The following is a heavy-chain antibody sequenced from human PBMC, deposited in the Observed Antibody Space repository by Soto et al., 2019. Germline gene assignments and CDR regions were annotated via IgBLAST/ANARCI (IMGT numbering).Heavy chain of an antibody. V-gene: IGHV3-23*01. CDR2: ITYTGVST. CDR1: EFSFDDSA. CDR3: AKSSVWYPYFDS. D-gene: IGHD6-13*01. J-gene: IGHJ4*02. Sequence: EAPLLESGGDLVQPGGSLRLSCAASEFSFDDSAMSWVRQAPGKGLEWFSSITYTGVSTYYADSVKGRFTISRDNSRDTLFLQMNSLSAEDTAIYYCAKSSVWYPYFDSWGQGTLVTVSS.